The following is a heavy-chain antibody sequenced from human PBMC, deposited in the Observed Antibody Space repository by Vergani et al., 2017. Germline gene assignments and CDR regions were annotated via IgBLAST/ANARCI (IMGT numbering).Heavy chain of an antibody. CDR2: IRSKAYGGTT. CDR3: VGWSGGRCPPCSFGI. V-gene: IGHV3-49*04. CDR1: GFTFGDYA. Sequence: EVQLVESGGGLVQPGRSLRLSCTASGFTFGDYAMSWVRQAPGKGLEWVGFIRSKAYGGTTEYAASVKGRFTISRDDSKSIAYLQMNRLKTEDTAVYYCVGWSGGRCPPCSFGILGQGKMVNV. D-gene: IGHD2-15*01. J-gene: IGHJ3*02.